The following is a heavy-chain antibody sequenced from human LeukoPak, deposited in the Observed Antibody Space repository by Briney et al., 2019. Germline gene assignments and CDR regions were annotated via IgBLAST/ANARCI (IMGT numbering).Heavy chain of an antibody. CDR1: GGSISSSSYY. J-gene: IGHJ4*02. Sequence: SETLSLTCTVSGGSISSSSYYWGWIRQPPGKGLEWIGSIYYSGSTYYNPSLKSRVTISVDTSKNQFSLKLSSVTAADTAVYYCARNPDCSSTTCYLTFDYWGQGTLVTVSS. D-gene: IGHD2-2*01. V-gene: IGHV4-39*07. CDR2: IYYSGST. CDR3: ARNPDCSSTTCYLTFDY.